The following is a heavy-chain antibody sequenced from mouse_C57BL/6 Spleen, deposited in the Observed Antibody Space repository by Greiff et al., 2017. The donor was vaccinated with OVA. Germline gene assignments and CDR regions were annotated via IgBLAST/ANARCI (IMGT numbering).Heavy chain of an antibody. Sequence: EVQLQQSGTVLARPGASVKMSCKTSGYTFTSYWMHWVKQRPGQGLEWIGAIYPGNSDTSYNQKFKGKAKLTAVTSASTAYMELSSLTNEDSAVYYCTGTVVAEWYFDVWGTGTTVTVSS. CDR1: GYTFTSYW. J-gene: IGHJ1*03. V-gene: IGHV1-5*01. D-gene: IGHD1-1*01. CDR2: IYPGNSDT. CDR3: TGTVVAEWYFDV.